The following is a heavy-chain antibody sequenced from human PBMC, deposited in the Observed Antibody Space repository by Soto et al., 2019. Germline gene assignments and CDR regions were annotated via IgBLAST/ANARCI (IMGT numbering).Heavy chain of an antibody. Sequence: QVQLVQSGAEVKKPGASVKVSCKASGYTFTSYAMHWVRQAPGQRLEWMGWINAGNGNTKYSQKFQGRVTITRDTSASTAYMELSSLRSEDTAVYYCARDGVGMDCSSTSCYEGGYYYYYMDVWGKGTTVTVSS. CDR1: GYTFTSYA. CDR2: INAGNGNT. V-gene: IGHV1-3*01. D-gene: IGHD2-2*01. J-gene: IGHJ6*03. CDR3: ARDGVGMDCSSTSCYEGGYYYYYMDV.